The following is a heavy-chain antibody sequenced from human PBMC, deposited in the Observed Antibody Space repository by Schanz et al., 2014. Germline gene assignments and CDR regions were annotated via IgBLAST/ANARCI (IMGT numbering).Heavy chain of an antibody. CDR1: GYTFTNFF. Sequence: QVHLVQSGAEVHKPGASLKISCKASGYTFTNFFLHWVRQAPGQGLEWMGIINPIGGSTTYAQKFRGAVTLTTDTSTDTAYLELTSLRSEDTAVYYCARGSPENMIRGELDYGGQGTLVNVSS. CDR3: ARGSPENMIRGELDY. V-gene: IGHV1-46*03. J-gene: IGHJ4*02. D-gene: IGHD3-10*01. CDR2: INPIGGST.